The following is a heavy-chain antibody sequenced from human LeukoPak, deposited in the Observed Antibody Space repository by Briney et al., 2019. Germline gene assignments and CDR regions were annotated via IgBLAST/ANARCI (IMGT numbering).Heavy chain of an antibody. V-gene: IGHV3-7*03. CDR3: ARGVRSDCYSCFDY. J-gene: IGHJ4*02. CDR1: AFIFSGHW. CDR2: IKEDGSER. Sequence: GGSLRLSCEGSAFIFSGHWMNWVRQTPGKGLEWVASIKEDGSERQYVDSVKGRFSISRDNTKGSLFLQLNSLRAEDTAVYYCARGVRSDCYSCFDYWGQGTLVTVSS. D-gene: IGHD2-15*01.